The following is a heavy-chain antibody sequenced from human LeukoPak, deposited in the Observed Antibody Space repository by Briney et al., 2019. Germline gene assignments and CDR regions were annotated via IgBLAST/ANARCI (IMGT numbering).Heavy chain of an antibody. CDR1: GFTFSSYW. D-gene: IGHD3-10*01. V-gene: IGHV3-7*01. Sequence: GGSLRLSCAASGFTFSSYWMSWVRQAPGKGLEWVANLKQDGSEKYYVDSVKGRFTISRDNAKNTLYLQMNSLRAEDTAVYYCARYGSHWDFDYWGQGTLVTVSS. CDR3: ARYGSHWDFDY. J-gene: IGHJ4*02. CDR2: LKQDGSEK.